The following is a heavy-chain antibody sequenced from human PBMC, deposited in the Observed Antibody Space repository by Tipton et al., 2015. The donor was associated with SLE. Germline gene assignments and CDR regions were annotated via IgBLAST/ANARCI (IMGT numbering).Heavy chain of an antibody. Sequence: TLSLTCTVSGGSISSYHWSWIRQPPGKGLEWIGYIYYSGSTNYNPSLKSRVTISVDTSKNQFSLKLSSVTAADTAVYYCARDGGDRDAFDIWGQGTMVTVSS. CDR3: ARDGGDRDAFDI. J-gene: IGHJ3*02. V-gene: IGHV4-59*12. CDR2: IYYSGST. D-gene: IGHD3-16*01. CDR1: GGSISSYH.